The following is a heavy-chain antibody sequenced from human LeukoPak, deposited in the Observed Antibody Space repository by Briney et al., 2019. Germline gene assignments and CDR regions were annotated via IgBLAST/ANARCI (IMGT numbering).Heavy chain of an antibody. Sequence: ASVKVSCKASGSTFTSYDINWVRQATGQGPEWMGWMNPNSGSTGYAQKFQGRVTITRNTSISTAYMELSGLRSEDTAVYYCARGRSTGYPYYFEYWGQGTLVTVSS. CDR1: GSTFTSYD. CDR3: ARGRSTGYPYYFEY. V-gene: IGHV1-8*03. J-gene: IGHJ4*02. D-gene: IGHD5-12*01. CDR2: MNPNSGST.